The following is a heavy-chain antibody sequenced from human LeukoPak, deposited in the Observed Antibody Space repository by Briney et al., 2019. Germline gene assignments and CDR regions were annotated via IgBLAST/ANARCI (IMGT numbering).Heavy chain of an antibody. CDR3: AGERPPPLGYCSSTSCSGGY. Sequence: SETLSLTCAVYGGSFSGYYWSWLRQPPGKGLEWIGEINHSGSTNYNPSLKSRVTISVDTSKNQFSLKLSSVTAADTAVYYCAGERPPPLGYCSSTSCSGGYWGQGTLVTVSS. J-gene: IGHJ4*02. V-gene: IGHV4-34*01. CDR2: INHSGST. D-gene: IGHD2-2*01. CDR1: GGSFSGYY.